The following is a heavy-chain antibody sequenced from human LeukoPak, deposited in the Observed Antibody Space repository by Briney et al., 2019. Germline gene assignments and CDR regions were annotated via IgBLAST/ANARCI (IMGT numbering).Heavy chain of an antibody. Sequence: GASVKVSCKASGYTFTSYDINWVRQATGQGLEWMGWMNPNSGNTGYAQKFQGRVTMTRNTSISTAYMELSSLRSEDTAVYYCARDWTMVQGAGRTPFGYWGQGTLVTVSS. CDR2: MNPNSGNT. D-gene: IGHD3-10*01. J-gene: IGHJ4*02. CDR1: GYTFTSYD. V-gene: IGHV1-8*01. CDR3: ARDWTMVQGAGRTPFGY.